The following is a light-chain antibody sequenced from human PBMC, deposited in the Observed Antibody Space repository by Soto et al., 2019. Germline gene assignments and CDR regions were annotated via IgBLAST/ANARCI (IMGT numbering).Light chain of an antibody. CDR2: LGA. CDR3: MQALQFPFT. CDR1: QSLLHSNAYNY. V-gene: IGKV2-28*01. J-gene: IGKJ3*01. Sequence: DIVRTQSPLSLPVTPGEPASISCRSSQSLLHSNAYNYLNWYLPKPGQSPQLLIFLGAKRASGVPDRVSCSESGTDVTLQISSVEDEDVGVYYCMQALQFPFTFVPGTKVDI.